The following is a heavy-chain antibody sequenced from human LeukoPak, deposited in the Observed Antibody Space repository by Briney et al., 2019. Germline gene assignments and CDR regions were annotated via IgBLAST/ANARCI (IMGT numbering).Heavy chain of an antibody. D-gene: IGHD3-3*01. CDR3: AKDRRVEWVNWFDP. Sequence: GGSLGLSCAASGFTFSSYAMSWVRQAPGKGLEWVSAISGSGGSTYYADSVKGRFTISRDNSKNTLYLQMNSLRAEDTAVYYCAKDRRVEWVNWFDPWGQGTLVTVSS. J-gene: IGHJ5*02. V-gene: IGHV3-23*01. CDR2: ISGSGGST. CDR1: GFTFSSYA.